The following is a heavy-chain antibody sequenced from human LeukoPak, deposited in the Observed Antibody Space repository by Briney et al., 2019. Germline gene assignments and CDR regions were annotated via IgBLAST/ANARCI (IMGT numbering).Heavy chain of an antibody. CDR3: ARIGGITYFDH. Sequence: PSETLSLNCTVSGGYIHTYFWSWIRQPAGKGLEWLGRFSASGTTNYNPSLKSRVTISVDTSKNQCSLKLTSVTAADTAAYYCARIGGITYFDHWGQGSLVTVSS. J-gene: IGHJ4*02. D-gene: IGHD3-16*01. V-gene: IGHV4-4*07. CDR1: GGYIHTYF. CDR2: FSASGTT.